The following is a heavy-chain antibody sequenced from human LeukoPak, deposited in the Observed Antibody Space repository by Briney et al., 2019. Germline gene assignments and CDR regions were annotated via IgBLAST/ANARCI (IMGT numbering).Heavy chain of an antibody. J-gene: IGHJ4*02. D-gene: IGHD6-19*01. CDR1: GFTFSSYA. CDR2: ISGSGGST. Sequence: GGSLRLSCAASGFTFSSYAISWVRQAPGKGLEWVSAISGSGGSTYYADSVKGRFTISRDNSKNTLYLQMNSLRAEDTAVYYCAKDSAGQWLVRIIDYWGQGTLVTVSS. V-gene: IGHV3-23*01. CDR3: AKDSAGQWLVRIIDY.